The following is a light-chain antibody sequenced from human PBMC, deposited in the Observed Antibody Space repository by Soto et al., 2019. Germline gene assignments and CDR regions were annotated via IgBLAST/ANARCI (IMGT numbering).Light chain of an antibody. V-gene: IGKV3D-15*01. J-gene: IGKJ5*01. CDR1: QSVSSK. Sequence: EIVMTQSPATLSVSPGERATLSCRASQSVSSKLAWYQQKPGQAPRLLIYVASNRATGIPARFSGSGSGTEFTLTISSLQSEDFAVYYCHQYDSWPKTFGQGTRLEIK. CDR2: VAS. CDR3: HQYDSWPKT.